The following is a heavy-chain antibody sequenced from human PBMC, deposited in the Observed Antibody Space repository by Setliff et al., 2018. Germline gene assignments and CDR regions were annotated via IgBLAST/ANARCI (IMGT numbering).Heavy chain of an antibody. Sequence: SETLSLTCAASGASISSDNWWSWVRQPPGKGLEWIGEIYHTENTNYNPSLKSRVTISIDKFRHQFSLKLTSVTAADTAVYYCARTPRGGNSAFDIWGQGTMVTVSS. J-gene: IGHJ3*02. CDR2: IYHTENT. CDR1: GASISSDNW. V-gene: IGHV4-4*02. CDR3: ARTPRGGNSAFDI. D-gene: IGHD2-21*02.